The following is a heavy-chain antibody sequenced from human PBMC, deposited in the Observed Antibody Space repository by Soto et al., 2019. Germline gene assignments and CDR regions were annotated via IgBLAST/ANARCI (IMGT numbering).Heavy chain of an antibody. Sequence: GGSLRLSCAASGFTFSDYNMNWVRQAPGKGLEWVSFITGGSRTIYYADSVKGRFTISRDDAKNSLYLQMNSLRDEDTAVYYCARDNCVGDRCWGQGTLVTVSS. CDR3: ARDNCVGDRC. D-gene: IGHD2-21*02. CDR2: ITGGSRTI. J-gene: IGHJ4*02. CDR1: GFTFSDYN. V-gene: IGHV3-48*02.